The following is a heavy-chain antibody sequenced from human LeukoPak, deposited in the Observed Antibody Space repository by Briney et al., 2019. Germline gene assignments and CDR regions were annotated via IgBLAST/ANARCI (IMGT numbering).Heavy chain of an antibody. Sequence: SETLSLTCAVYSGSFSAYYWSWIRQPPGKGLEWIEEINHSGSTNYNPSLKSRVTILVDTSKNQFSLKLSSVTAADTAVYYCAREGVGLAIGDYWGQGTLVTVSS. CDR1: SGSFSAYY. V-gene: IGHV4-34*01. J-gene: IGHJ4*02. D-gene: IGHD3-16*01. CDR3: AREGVGLAIGDY. CDR2: INHSGST.